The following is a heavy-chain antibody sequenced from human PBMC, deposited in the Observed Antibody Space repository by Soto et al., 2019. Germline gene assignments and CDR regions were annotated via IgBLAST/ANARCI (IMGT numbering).Heavy chain of an antibody. J-gene: IGHJ6*02. Sequence: QVQLVQSGAEVRKPGSSVEVSCMASGSTFSTYTVNWVRQAPGQGLEWIGRIISVLGVTHYARRFQGRVTITADRSRKTAYMELTSLTSEDTAVYYCARRRYCGVDCYNKFYYGMDVWGQGPTVTVSS. V-gene: IGHV1-69*02. CDR3: ARRRYCGVDCYNKFYYGMDV. CDR2: IISVLGVT. D-gene: IGHD2-21*02. CDR1: GSTFSTYT.